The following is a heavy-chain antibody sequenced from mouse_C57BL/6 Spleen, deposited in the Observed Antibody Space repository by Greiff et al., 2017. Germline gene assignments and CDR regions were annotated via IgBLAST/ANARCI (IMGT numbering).Heavy chain of an antibody. V-gene: IGHV5-17*01. J-gene: IGHJ2*01. CDR1: GFTFSDYG. CDR3: ARRGGSSLNYFDD. CDR2: ISSGSSTI. D-gene: IGHD1-1*01. Sequence: EVKLVESGGGLVKPGGSLKLSCAASGFTFSDYGMHWVRQAPEKGLEWVAYISSGSSTIYYADTVKGRFTISRDNAKNTLFLQMTSLRSEDTAMDYCARRGGSSLNYFDDWGQGTTLTVSS.